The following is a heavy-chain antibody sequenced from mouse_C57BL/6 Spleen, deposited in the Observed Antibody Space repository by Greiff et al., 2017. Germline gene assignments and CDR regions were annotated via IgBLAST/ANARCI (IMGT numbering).Heavy chain of an antibody. D-gene: IGHD1-1*01. V-gene: IGHV1-82*01. CDR1: GYAFSSSW. CDR2: IYPGDGDT. Sequence: VKLMEPGPELVKPGASVKISCKASGYAFSSSWMNWVKQRPGKGLEWIGRIYPGDGDTNYNGKFKGKATLTADKSSSTAYMQLSSLTSEDSAVYFCARSTTVVPFDYWGQGTTLTVSS. J-gene: IGHJ2*01. CDR3: ARSTTVVPFDY.